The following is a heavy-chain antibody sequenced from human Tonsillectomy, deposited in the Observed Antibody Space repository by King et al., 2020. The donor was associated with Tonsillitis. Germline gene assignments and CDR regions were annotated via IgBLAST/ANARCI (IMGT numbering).Heavy chain of an antibody. CDR2: INSDGSSA. CDR1: GFTFSNYW. CDR3: ARGSIVVRVYDVETRLDWFDP. Sequence: VQLVESGGGLVQPGGSLRLSCAVSGFTFSNYWMHWVRQAPGKGLVWVSRINSDGSSASYADSVKGRFTLSRDNAKNTLSLQMNSLRAEDTAVYYCARGSIVVRVYDVETRLDWFDPWGQGTLVTVSS. V-gene: IGHV3-74*01. J-gene: IGHJ5*02. D-gene: IGHD2-8*01.